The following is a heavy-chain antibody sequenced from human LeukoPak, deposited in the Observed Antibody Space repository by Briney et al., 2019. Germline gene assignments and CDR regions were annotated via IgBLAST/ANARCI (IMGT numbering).Heavy chain of an antibody. Sequence: PSETLSLTCTVSGGSISSSSYYWGWIRQPPGKGLEWIGSLYYSGSTYCNPSLKSRVTISVDTSKNQFSLKLSSVTAADTAVYYCARLSSFWWGRGTLVTVSS. CDR2: LYYSGST. J-gene: IGHJ4*02. V-gene: IGHV4-39*01. CDR1: GGSISSSSYY. D-gene: IGHD2-2*01. CDR3: ARLSSFW.